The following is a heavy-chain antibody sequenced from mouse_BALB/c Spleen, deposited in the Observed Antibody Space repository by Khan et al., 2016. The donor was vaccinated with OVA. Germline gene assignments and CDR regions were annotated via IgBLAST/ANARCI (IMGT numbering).Heavy chain of an antibody. CDR2: IYPSDNYT. J-gene: IGHJ4*01. CDR3: TRGGTTVDAMDY. D-gene: IGHD1-1*01. CDR1: GYTFTNYW. V-gene: IGHV1-69*02. Sequence: QVQLKQSGAELVRPGASVKLSCKASGYTFTNYWINWVKQRPGQGLEWIGNIYPSDNYTNYNQKFKDKATLTVDKSSSTAYIQLSSPTSEDSAVXYCTRGGTTVDAMDYWGQGTSVTVSS.